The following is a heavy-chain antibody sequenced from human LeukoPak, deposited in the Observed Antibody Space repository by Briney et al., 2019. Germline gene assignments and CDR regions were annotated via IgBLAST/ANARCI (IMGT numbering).Heavy chain of an antibody. J-gene: IGHJ4*02. CDR3: ARDRTYGHFDY. V-gene: IGHV4-59*01. CDR1: GGSISSYY. Sequence: SETLSLTCTVSGGSISSYYWGWIRQPPGKGLEWIGYIYYSGSTNYNPSLKSRVTISLDTSKNQFSLRLSSVTAADTAVHYCARDRTYGHFDYWGQGTLVTVSS. CDR2: IYYSGST. D-gene: IGHD3-10*01.